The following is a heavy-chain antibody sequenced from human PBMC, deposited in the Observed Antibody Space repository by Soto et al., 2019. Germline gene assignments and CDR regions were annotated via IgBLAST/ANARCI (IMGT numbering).Heavy chain of an antibody. Sequence: SETLSLTCSVSGGSISSDDYYWTWIRQPPGEGLEWIGYIYYTGRASSTPSLESRVTTSIDTSKNQFSLKLSSVSAADTAVYYCAREGSSSPEYFDFWGPGTLVTVSS. CDR1: GGSISSDDYY. D-gene: IGHD2-15*01. J-gene: IGHJ4*02. V-gene: IGHV4-30-4*01. CDR2: IYYTGRA. CDR3: AREGSSSPEYFDF.